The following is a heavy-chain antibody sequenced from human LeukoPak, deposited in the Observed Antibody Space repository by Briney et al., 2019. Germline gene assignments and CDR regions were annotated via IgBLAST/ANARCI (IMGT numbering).Heavy chain of an antibody. Sequence: GASVKVSCKASGYTFTSYGISWVRQAPGQGLEWMGWISAYNGNTNYAQKLQGRVTMTTDTSTRTAYMELRSLRSDDTAVYYCARGGPHDNTNYVGYWGQGTLVTVSS. CDR3: ARGGPHDNTNYVGY. D-gene: IGHD1-1*01. CDR1: GYTFTSYG. J-gene: IGHJ4*02. CDR2: ISAYNGNT. V-gene: IGHV1-18*01.